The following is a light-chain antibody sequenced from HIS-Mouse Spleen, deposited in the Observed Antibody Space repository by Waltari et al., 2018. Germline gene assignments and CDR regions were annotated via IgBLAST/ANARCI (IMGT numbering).Light chain of an antibody. Sequence: QSALTQPASVSGSPGQSLTISCTGPSSDVGSYNLVSWYQQHPGKAPKLMIYEGSKRPSGVSNRFSGSKSGNTASLTISGLQAEDEADYYCCSYAGSSTWVFGGGTKLTVL. CDR3: CSYAGSSTWV. CDR2: EGS. CDR1: SSDVGSYNL. J-gene: IGLJ3*02. V-gene: IGLV2-23*01.